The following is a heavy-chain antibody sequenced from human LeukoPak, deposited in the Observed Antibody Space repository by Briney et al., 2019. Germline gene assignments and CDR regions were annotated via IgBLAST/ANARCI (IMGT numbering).Heavy chain of an antibody. D-gene: IGHD5/OR15-5a*01. CDR2: IYHSGST. CDR3: ARNSTRGFDP. V-gene: IGHV4-38-2*02. CDR1: AYSISSAYY. J-gene: IGHJ5*02. Sequence: SETLSLTCTVSAYSISSAYYWGWIRQPPGKGLEWIGTIYHSGSTYYNPSLKSRLSMSVDTSKNQFSLKLTSVTAADTAVYYCARNSTRGFDPWGQGTLVTVSS.